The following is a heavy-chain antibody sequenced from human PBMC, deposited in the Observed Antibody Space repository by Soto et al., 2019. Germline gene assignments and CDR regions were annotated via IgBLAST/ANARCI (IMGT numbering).Heavy chain of an antibody. V-gene: IGHV6-1*01. Sequence: QTLSLTCAISGDSVSSNSASWNWIRQSPSRGLEWLGRTYYRSKWYNDYAVSVKSRITINPDTSKNQFSLQLNSVTPEDTAVYYCAHTPIAAAGANWFDPWGQGTLVTVYS. CDR2: TYYRSKWYN. J-gene: IGHJ5*02. D-gene: IGHD6-13*01. CDR1: GDSVSSNSAS. CDR3: AHTPIAAAGANWFDP.